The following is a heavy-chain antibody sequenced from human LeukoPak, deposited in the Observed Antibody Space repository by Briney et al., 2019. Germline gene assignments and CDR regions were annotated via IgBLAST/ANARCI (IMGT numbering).Heavy chain of an antibody. CDR1: GGSFGGYY. CDR2: INHSGST. CDR3: ARGSTPDAFDI. V-gene: IGHV4-34*01. J-gene: IGHJ3*02. Sequence: NPSETLSLTCAVYGGSFGGYYWSWIRQPPGKGLEWIGEINHSGSTNYNPSLKSRVTISVDTSKNQFSLKLSSVTAADTAVYYCARGSTPDAFDIWGQGTMVTVSS.